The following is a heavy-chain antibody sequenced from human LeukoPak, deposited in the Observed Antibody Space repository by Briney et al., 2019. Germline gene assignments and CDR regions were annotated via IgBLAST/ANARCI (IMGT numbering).Heavy chain of an antibody. D-gene: IGHD2-15*01. V-gene: IGHV4-59*08. J-gene: IGHJ4*02. CDR2: IYYSGST. Sequence: SETLSLTCNVSGGSISSYYWGWIRQPPGKGLEWIGYIYYSGSTNYNPSLKSRVTTSVDTSKNQFSLKLTSVTAADTAVYYCTRNAGSVGASYDYWGQGTLVTVSS. CDR1: GGSISSYY. CDR3: TRNAGSVGASYDY.